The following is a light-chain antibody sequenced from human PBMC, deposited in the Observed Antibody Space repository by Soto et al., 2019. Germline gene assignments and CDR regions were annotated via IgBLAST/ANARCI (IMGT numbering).Light chain of an antibody. V-gene: IGKV3-11*01. CDR3: QQRSNWPYT. J-gene: IGKJ2*01. CDR2: DAS. CDR1: QSVSSY. Sequence: ETVLTQSPATLSLSPGERATLSCRASQSVSSYLAWYQQKPGQAPRLLIYDASNRATGIPARFSGSGSGTGFTLTIRSLEPEDFAVYYCQQRSNWPYTFGQGTKLEIK.